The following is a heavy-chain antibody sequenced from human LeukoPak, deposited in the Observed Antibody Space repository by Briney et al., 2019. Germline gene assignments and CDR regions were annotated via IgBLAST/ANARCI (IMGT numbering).Heavy chain of an antibody. D-gene: IGHD1-26*01. CDR3: ARDQEPDAFDI. CDR2: ILSSGSTI. CDR1: GFTLSSYE. V-gene: IGHV3-48*03. J-gene: IGHJ3*02. Sequence: GGSLGLSCAASGFTLSSYEMNWVRQAPGKGLEWVSYILSSGSTIYYADSVKGRFTISRDNAKNSLYLQMNSLRAEDTAVYYCARDQEPDAFDIWGQGTMVTVSS.